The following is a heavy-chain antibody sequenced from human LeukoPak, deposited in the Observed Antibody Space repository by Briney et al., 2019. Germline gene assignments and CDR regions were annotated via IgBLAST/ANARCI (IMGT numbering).Heavy chain of an antibody. Sequence: GGSLRLSCAASGFTFSNYGMHWVRQTPGKGLEWVAFIRYDGSNKYYADSVKGRFTISRDNSKNTLYLQMNSLRAEDTAVYYCAKDQHSSAYYFDYWGQGTLVTVSS. CDR2: IRYDGSNK. D-gene: IGHD5-18*01. V-gene: IGHV3-30*02. J-gene: IGHJ4*02. CDR3: AKDQHSSAYYFDY. CDR1: GFTFSNYG.